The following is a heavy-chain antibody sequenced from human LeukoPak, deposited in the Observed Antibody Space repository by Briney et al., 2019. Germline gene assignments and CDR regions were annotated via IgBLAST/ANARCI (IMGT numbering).Heavy chain of an antibody. CDR2: IYYSGST. D-gene: IGHD3-16*01. CDR3: AREGGITHYFDY. V-gene: IGHV4-31*03. J-gene: IGHJ4*02. Sequence: SETLSLTCTVSGGSISSGGYYWSWNRQHPGKGLEWIGYIYYSGSTYYNPSLKSRVTISVDTSKNQFSLKLSSVTAADRAVYYCAREGGITHYFDYWGQGTLVTVSS. CDR1: GGSISSGGYY.